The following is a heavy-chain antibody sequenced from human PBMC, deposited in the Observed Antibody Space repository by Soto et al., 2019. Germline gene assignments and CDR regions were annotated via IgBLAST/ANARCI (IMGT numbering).Heavy chain of an antibody. Sequence: SETLSLTCTVSGGSVSSGSYYWSWIRQPPGKGLEWIGYIYYSGSTNYNPSLKSRVTISVDTSKNQFSLKLSSVTAADTAVYYCARVAHSSSWYWAFDIWGQGTMVTVSS. CDR1: GGSVSSGSYY. D-gene: IGHD6-13*01. J-gene: IGHJ3*02. V-gene: IGHV4-61*01. CDR3: ARVAHSSSWYWAFDI. CDR2: IYYSGST.